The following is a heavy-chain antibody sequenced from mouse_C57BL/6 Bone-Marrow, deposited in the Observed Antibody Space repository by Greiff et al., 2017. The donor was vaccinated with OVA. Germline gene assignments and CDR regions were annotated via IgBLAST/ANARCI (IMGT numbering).Heavy chain of an antibody. CDR3: ARDAYYYGSSYWYFDV. CDR2: ISYDGSN. D-gene: IGHD1-1*01. J-gene: IGHJ1*03. Sequence: QLKESGPGLVKPSQSLSLTCSVTGYSITSGYYWNWIRQFPGNKLEWMGYISYDGSNNYNPSLKNRISITRDTSKNQFFLKLNSVTTEDTATYYCARDAYYYGSSYWYFDVWGTGTTVTVSS. CDR1: GYSITSGYY. V-gene: IGHV3-6*01.